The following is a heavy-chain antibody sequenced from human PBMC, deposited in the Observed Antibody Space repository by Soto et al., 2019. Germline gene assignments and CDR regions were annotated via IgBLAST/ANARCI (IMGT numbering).Heavy chain of an antibody. D-gene: IGHD2-2*03. V-gene: IGHV1-69-2*01. CDR2: VDPEDGET. Sequence: EVQLVQSGAEVKKPGATVKISCKVSGYTFTDYYMHWVQQAAGKGLEWMGLVDPEDGETIYAEKFQGRVTITADTSADTAYMELSSLRSEDTAVYYCATSPGYCSSTSCRHNWFDPWGQGTLVTVSS. CDR3: ATSPGYCSSTSCRHNWFDP. CDR1: GYTFTDYY. J-gene: IGHJ5*02.